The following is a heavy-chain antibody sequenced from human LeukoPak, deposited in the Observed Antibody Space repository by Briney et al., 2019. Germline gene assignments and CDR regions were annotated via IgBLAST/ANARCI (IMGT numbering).Heavy chain of an antibody. CDR2: IYYSGST. V-gene: IGHV4-59*01. J-gene: IGHJ4*02. D-gene: IGHD4-17*01. Sequence: SETLSLTCTVSGGSISSYYWSWIRQPPGKGLEWIGYIYYSGSTNYNPSLKSRVTISVDTSKIQFSLELTSVTAADTAVYYCARLKATVSIHAYFDSWGQGTLVTVSS. CDR3: ARLKATVSIHAYFDS. CDR1: GGSISSYY.